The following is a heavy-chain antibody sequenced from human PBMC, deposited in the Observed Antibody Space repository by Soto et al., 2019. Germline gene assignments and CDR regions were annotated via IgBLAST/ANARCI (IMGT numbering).Heavy chain of an antibody. CDR1: GFTFSNAW. V-gene: IGHV3-15*01. Sequence: EVQLVESGGGLVQPGGSLRLSCAASGFTFSNAWMSWVRQAPGKGLEWVGRIKSKTDGGTTDYAAPVKGRFTISRDDSKNTLYLQMNSLKTEDTAVYYCTTDDYGDYVRGMDVWGQGTTVTVSS. CDR2: IKSKTDGGTT. CDR3: TTDDYGDYVRGMDV. J-gene: IGHJ6*02. D-gene: IGHD4-17*01.